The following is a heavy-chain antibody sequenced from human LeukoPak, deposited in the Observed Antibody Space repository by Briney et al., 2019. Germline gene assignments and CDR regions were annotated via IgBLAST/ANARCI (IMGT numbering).Heavy chain of an antibody. CDR1: GGSISNYY. J-gene: IGHJ4*02. V-gene: IGHV4-59*08. CDR3: ARQDDDGYNKGGFDS. D-gene: IGHD5-24*01. Sequence: SETLSLTCTVSGGSISNYYGSWIRQPPGKGLEWIGYIYYTGSTRYNPSLESRVTISVDTSKNQFSLKLRSVTAADTAVYYCARQDDDGYNKGGFDSWGQGTPVTVSS. CDR2: IYYTGST.